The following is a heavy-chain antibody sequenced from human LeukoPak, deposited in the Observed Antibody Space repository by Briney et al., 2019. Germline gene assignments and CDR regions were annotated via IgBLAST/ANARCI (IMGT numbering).Heavy chain of an antibody. CDR1: GGTFISYA. J-gene: IGHJ4*02. CDR3: ARDLEGGSYFDY. CDR2: IIPIFGTA. Sequence: SLKVSSKASGGTFISYAISWVRQAPGQGLEWMGGIIPIFGTANYAQKFQGRVTITADKSTSTAYMELSSLRSEDTAVYYCARDLEGGSYFDYWGQGTLVTVCS. D-gene: IGHD1-26*01. V-gene: IGHV1-69*06.